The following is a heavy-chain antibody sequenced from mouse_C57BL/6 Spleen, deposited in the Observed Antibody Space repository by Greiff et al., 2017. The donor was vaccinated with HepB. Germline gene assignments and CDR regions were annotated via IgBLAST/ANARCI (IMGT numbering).Heavy chain of an antibody. D-gene: IGHD2-3*01. CDR2: ISDGGSYT. Sequence: EVQLVESGGGLVKPGGSLKLSCAASGFTFSSYAMSWVRQTPEKRLEWVATISDGGSYTYYPDNVKGRFTISRDNAKNNLYLQMSHLKSEDTAMYYCARGDGYYVSFDYWGQGTTLTVSS. J-gene: IGHJ2*01. V-gene: IGHV5-4*01. CDR3: ARGDGYYVSFDY. CDR1: GFTFSSYA.